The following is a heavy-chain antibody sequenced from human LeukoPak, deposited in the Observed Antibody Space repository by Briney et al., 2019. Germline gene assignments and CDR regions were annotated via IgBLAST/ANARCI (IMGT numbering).Heavy chain of an antibody. CDR1: GFTFSSYW. CDR3: AKGLGPYYYYYMDV. Sequence: GGSLRLSCAASGFTFSSYWMSWVRQAPGKGLEWVANIKQEGSERYYVDSVKGRFTISRDNAKNSLYLQINSLRAEDTAVYYCAKGLGPYYYYYMDVWGKGTTVTVSS. D-gene: IGHD3-16*01. V-gene: IGHV3-7*01. J-gene: IGHJ6*03. CDR2: IKQEGSER.